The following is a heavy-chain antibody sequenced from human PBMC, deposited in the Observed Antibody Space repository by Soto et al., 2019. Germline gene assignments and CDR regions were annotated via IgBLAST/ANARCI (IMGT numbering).Heavy chain of an antibody. CDR1: GFTFRSYA. J-gene: IGHJ5*02. V-gene: IGHV3-30-3*01. CDR3: ASDFRYGSNPLYFDP. CDR2: ISYDGSNK. D-gene: IGHD3-10*01. Sequence: QVQLVESGGGVVQPGRSLRLSCAASGFTFRSYAMHWVRQAQGKGLEWVAVISYDGSNKYYADSVKGRFTISRDNSKTTLYLQMNSLTAEDTAVYYCASDFRYGSNPLYFDPWGQGTLVTVSS.